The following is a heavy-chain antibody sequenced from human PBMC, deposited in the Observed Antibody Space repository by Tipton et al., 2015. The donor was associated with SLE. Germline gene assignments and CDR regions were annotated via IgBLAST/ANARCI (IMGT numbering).Heavy chain of an antibody. CDR3: ATGKLSCYESSGYCYQGCMDF. Sequence: QSGPEVKKPGASVKVSCKASGYTFTSYGISWVRQAPGQGLEWMGWISAYNGNTNYAQKLQGRVTMTTDTSTSTAYMELRSLRSENTAVYCCATGKLSCYESSGYCYQGCMDFWGQGSSVTVSS. CDR1: GYTFTSYG. D-gene: IGHD3-22*01. J-gene: IGHJ6*02. CDR2: ISAYNGNT. V-gene: IGHV1-18*01.